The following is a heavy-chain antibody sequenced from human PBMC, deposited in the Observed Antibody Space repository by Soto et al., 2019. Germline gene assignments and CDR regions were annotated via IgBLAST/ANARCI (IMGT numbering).Heavy chain of an antibody. J-gene: IGHJ6*02. CDR2: IKQDGSEK. CDR1: GFTFSSYS. Sequence: PGGSLRLSCAASGFTFSSYSMNWVRQAPGKGLEWVANIKQDGSEKYYVDSVKGRFTISRDNAKNSLYLQMNSLRAEDTAVYYCARDPNIVATMGSIYYYYGMDVWGQGTTVTVSS. D-gene: IGHD5-12*01. CDR3: ARDPNIVATMGSIYYYYGMDV. V-gene: IGHV3-7*01.